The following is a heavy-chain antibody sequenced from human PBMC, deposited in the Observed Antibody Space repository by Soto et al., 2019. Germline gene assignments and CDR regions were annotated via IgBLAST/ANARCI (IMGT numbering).Heavy chain of an antibody. CDR1: GYSFTIYC. CDR3: ASAFYDSSGYSY. V-gene: IGHV5-51*01. Sequence: GESLKISCNGSGYSFTIYCIGWVLQMPGKGLEWMGIIYPGDSDTRYSPSFQGQVTISADKSISTAYLQWSSLKASDTAMYYCASAFYDSSGYSYWGQGTLVTVSS. CDR2: IYPGDSDT. J-gene: IGHJ4*02. D-gene: IGHD3-22*01.